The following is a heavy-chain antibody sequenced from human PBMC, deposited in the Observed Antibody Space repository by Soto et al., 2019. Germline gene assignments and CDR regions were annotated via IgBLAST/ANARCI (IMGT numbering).Heavy chain of an antibody. CDR3: ARDTSEWLENSIYYYGMDV. Sequence: PGGSLRLSCAASGFTFSSYGMHWVRQAPGKGLEWVAVIWYDVSNKYYADSVKGRFTISRDNSKNTLYLQMNSLRAEDTAVYYCARDTSEWLENSIYYYGMDVWGQGTRVTVSS. D-gene: IGHD6-19*01. CDR1: GFTFSSYG. V-gene: IGHV3-33*01. J-gene: IGHJ6*02. CDR2: IWYDVSNK.